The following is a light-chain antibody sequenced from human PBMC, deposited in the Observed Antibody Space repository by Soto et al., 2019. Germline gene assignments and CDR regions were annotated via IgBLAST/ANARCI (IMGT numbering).Light chain of an antibody. V-gene: IGKV1-33*01. CDR3: LQDYNFPRT. J-gene: IGKJ1*01. CDR1: QDITKS. CDR2: DAS. Sequence: DIQVSQSPSSLSASVGDRFTITCQASQDITKSLNWYQQQPGTAPKLLIYDASNLQSGVPSRFSGGGSGTDFTLTITSLQPDDLATYYCLQDYNFPRTFGQGTKVDIK.